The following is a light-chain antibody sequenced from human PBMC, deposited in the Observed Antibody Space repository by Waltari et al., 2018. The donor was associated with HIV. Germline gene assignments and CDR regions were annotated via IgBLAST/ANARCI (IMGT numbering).Light chain of an antibody. J-gene: IGLJ1*01. Sequence: QSALTQPPSASALPGPSLHLSCSGNHSNIGSTFLFWYQQLPGAAPRRLVYRNDQRPSGVDDRFSGSRSGTSASLVIRALRAEDEADYYCASWDDGLRGHVFGSGTTVSVL. V-gene: IGLV1-47*01. CDR2: RND. CDR3: ASWDDGLRGHV. CDR1: HSNIGSTF.